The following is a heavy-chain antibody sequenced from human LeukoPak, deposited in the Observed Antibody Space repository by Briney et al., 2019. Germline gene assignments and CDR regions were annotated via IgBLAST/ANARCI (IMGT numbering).Heavy chain of an antibody. D-gene: IGHD6-19*01. V-gene: IGHV4-59*01. J-gene: IGHJ4*02. Sequence: SETLSLTCTVSGGSISSYYWSWIRQPPGKGLEWIGCIFYSGTTNYNPSLKSRVTISVDTSKNQFSLKLSSVTAADTAVYYCARVVKAVATGAEIDYWGQGTLSPSPQ. CDR2: IFYSGTT. CDR3: ARVVKAVATGAEIDY. CDR1: GGSISSYY.